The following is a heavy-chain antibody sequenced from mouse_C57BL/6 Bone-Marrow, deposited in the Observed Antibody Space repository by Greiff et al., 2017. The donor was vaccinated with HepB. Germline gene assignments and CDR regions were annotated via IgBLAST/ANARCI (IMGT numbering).Heavy chain of an antibody. J-gene: IGHJ2*01. V-gene: IGHV1-59*01. CDR2: IDPSDSYT. CDR3: ATSPYYGSSPDY. CDR1: GYTFTSYW. Sequence: VQLQQPGAELVRPGTSVKLSCKASGYTFTSYWMHWVKQRPGQGLEWIGVIDPSDSYTNYNQKFKGKATLTVDTSSSTAYMQLSSLTSEDSAVYYCATSPYYGSSPDYWGQGTTLTVSS. D-gene: IGHD1-1*01.